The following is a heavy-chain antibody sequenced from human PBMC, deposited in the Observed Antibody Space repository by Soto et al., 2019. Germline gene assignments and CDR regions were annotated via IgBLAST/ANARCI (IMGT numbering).Heavy chain of an antibody. J-gene: IGHJ6*03. Sequence: GASVKVSCKASGYTFTGYYMHWGRPAPGQGLEWMGWINPNSGGTNYAQKFQGWVTMTRDTSISTAYMELSRLRSDDTAVYYCARGSPIVVVPAAISPSMDVSGKGTTVTVAS. D-gene: IGHD2-2*01. V-gene: IGHV1-2*04. CDR3: ARGSPIVVVPAAISPSMDV. CDR2: INPNSGGT. CDR1: GYTFTGYY.